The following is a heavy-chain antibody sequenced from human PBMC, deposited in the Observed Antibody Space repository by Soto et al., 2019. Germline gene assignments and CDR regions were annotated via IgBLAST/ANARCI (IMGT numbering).Heavy chain of an antibody. V-gene: IGHV4-31*03. CDR1: GGSISSGGYY. CDR3: ARGNQSFGYGSAMDV. J-gene: IGHJ6*03. D-gene: IGHD5-18*01. Sequence: SETLSLTCTVSGGSISSGGYYWSWIRQHPGKGLEWIGYIYYSGSTYYNPSLKSRVTISVDTSKNQFSLKLSSVTAADTAVYYCARGNQSFGYGSAMDVWGKGTTVTVSS. CDR2: IYYSGST.